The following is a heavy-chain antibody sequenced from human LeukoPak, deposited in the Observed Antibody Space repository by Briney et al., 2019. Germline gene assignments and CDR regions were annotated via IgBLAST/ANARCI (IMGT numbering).Heavy chain of an antibody. J-gene: IGHJ1*01. CDR2: IGSYSGKS. Sequence: ASVKVTLKTSNYTFSYYGIAWVRQAPGQGLEWMGFIGSYSGKSEFAQEFQGRVTMTPDASSGTAYMELTNLTPDDTAVYFCARDSSAFYGSEYFQHWGQGTLVTVSS. CDR3: ARDSSAFYGSEYFQH. V-gene: IGHV1-18*01. D-gene: IGHD2/OR15-2a*01. CDR1: NYTFSYYG.